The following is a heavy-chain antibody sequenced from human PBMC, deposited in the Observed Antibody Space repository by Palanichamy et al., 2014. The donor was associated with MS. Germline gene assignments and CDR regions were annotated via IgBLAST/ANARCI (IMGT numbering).Heavy chain of an antibody. CDR3: AKRDIKGDISESGYCIDY. J-gene: IGHJ4*02. V-gene: IGHV3-23*04. Sequence: EVQLVEVVGGGLVQAWGALRLSCVASGFIFTSYAMSWVRQAPGKGLEWVSTISGSGGRPHYADSVKGRFTISRDISKNIMYLQMNSLRAEDTAIYYCAKRDIKGDISESGYCIDYWGQGTLVTVSS. D-gene: IGHD5-12*01. CDR1: GFIFTSYA. CDR2: ISGSGGRP.